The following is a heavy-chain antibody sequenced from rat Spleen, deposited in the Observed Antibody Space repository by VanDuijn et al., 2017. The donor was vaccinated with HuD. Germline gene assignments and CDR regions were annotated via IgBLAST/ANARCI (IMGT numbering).Heavy chain of an antibody. D-gene: IGHD1-6*01. CDR1: GFTFSNYG. CDR3: ASLMYTPDYLGVMDV. CDR2: ISYDGSST. V-gene: IGHV5-29*01. Sequence: EVQLVESGGGLVQPGRSLKLSCAASGFTFSNYGMAWVRQAPTKGLEWVARISYDGSSTYYRASVKGRFTISRDNAKSTLYLQMDSLRSEDTATYYCASLMYTPDYLGVMDVWGQGASVAVSS. J-gene: IGHJ4*01.